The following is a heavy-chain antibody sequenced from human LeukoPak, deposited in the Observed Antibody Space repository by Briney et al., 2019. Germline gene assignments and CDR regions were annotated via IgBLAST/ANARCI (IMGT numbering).Heavy chain of an antibody. J-gene: IGHJ4*02. D-gene: IGHD3-10*01. CDR1: YX. CDR3: ARASGSGSYPVSFDY. V-gene: IGHV5-51*01. CDR2: LYPGNSDT. Sequence: YXIGWVRQMPGKGLEWMGILYPGNSDTGYSPSFQGQVTISADKSISTAYLQWSSLKASDTAMYYCARASGSGSYPVSFDYWGQGTLVTVSS.